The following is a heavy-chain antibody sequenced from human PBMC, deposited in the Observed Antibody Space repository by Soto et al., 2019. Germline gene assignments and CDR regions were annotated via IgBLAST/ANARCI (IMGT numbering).Heavy chain of an antibody. CDR3: ASQYGGSGSSLGVSYYYYGMDV. D-gene: IGHD3-10*01. CDR1: GGTFSSYA. J-gene: IGHJ6*02. CDR2: IIPIFGTA. Sequence: QVQLVQSGAEVKKPGSSVKVSCKASGGTFSSYAISWVRQAPGQGLEWMGGIIPIFGTADYAQKFQGRVTITADESTSTAYMELSSLRSEDTAVSYCASQYGGSGSSLGVSYYYYGMDVWGQGTTVTVSS. V-gene: IGHV1-69*12.